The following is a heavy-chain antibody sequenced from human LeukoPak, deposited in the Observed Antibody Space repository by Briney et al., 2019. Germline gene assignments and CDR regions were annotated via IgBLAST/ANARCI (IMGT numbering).Heavy chain of an antibody. Sequence: SETLSLTCAVYGGSFSGYYWSWIRQPPGKGLEWIGEINHSGSTNYNPSLKSRVTISVDTSKNQFSLKLSSVTAADTAVYYCARARCGGDCSFDYWGQGTLVTVSS. CDR3: ARARCGGDCSFDY. CDR2: INHSGST. V-gene: IGHV4-34*01. J-gene: IGHJ4*02. CDR1: GGSFSGYY. D-gene: IGHD2-21*02.